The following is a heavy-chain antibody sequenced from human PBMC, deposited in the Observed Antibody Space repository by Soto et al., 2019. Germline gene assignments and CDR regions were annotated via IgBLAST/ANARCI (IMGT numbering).Heavy chain of an antibody. J-gene: IGHJ3*02. CDR2: IIPILGIA. CDR1: GGTFSSYT. CDR3: ARVGVDGAQQLFSLDI. D-gene: IGHD6-13*01. V-gene: IGHV1-69*02. Sequence: ASVKVSCKASGGTFSSYTISWVRQAPGQGLEWMGRIIPILGIANYAQKFQGRVTITADKSTSTAYMELSSLRSQYTAVYYCARVGVDGAQQLFSLDILGQGTMVTL.